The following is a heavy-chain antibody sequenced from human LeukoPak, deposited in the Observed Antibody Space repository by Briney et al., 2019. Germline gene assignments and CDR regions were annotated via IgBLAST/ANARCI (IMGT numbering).Heavy chain of an antibody. CDR1: GFTFSSYE. V-gene: IGHV3-48*03. CDR2: ISSSGSTI. D-gene: IGHD5-18*01. Sequence: GGSLRLSCAASGFTFSSYEMNWVRQAPGKGLEWVSYISSSGSTIYYADSVKGRFTISRDNAKNSLYLQMNSLRAEDTAVYYCARGRSGYSYAIDYWGQGTLSPSPQ. CDR3: ARGRSGYSYAIDY. J-gene: IGHJ4*02.